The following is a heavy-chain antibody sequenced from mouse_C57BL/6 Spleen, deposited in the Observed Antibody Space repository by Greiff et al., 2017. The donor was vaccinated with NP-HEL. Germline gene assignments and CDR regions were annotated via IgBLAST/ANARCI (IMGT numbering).Heavy chain of an antibody. CDR2: IDPSDSYT. V-gene: IGHV1-69*01. Sequence: VQLQQSGAELVMPGASVKLSCKASGYTFTSYWMHWVKQRPGQGLEWIGEIDPSDSYTNYNQKFKGKSTLTVDKSSSTAYMQLSSLTSEDSAVYYCARGRRDPYYFDYWGQGTTLTVSS. CDR1: GYTFTSYW. CDR3: ARGRRDPYYFDY. D-gene: IGHD3-3*01. J-gene: IGHJ2*01.